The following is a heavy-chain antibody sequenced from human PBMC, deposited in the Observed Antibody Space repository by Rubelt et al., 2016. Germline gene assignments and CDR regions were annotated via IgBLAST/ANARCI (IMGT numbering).Heavy chain of an antibody. J-gene: IGHJ4*02. D-gene: IGHD5-18*01. CDR2: IIPILGTA. V-gene: IGHV1-69*11. CDR3: ARLSIFEDTAMVMSDY. CDR1: GGTFSSYA. Sequence: QVQLVQSGAEVKKPGSSVKVSCKASGGTFSSYAISWVRQAPGQGLEWMGRIIPILGTANYAQKFQGRITMTADESTSTAYMELSSLRSEDTAVYYCARLSIFEDTAMVMSDYWGQGTLVTVSS.